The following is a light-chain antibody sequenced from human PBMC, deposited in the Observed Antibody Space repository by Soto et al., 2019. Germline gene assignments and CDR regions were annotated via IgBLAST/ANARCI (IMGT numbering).Light chain of an antibody. Sequence: QSALTQPASVSGSPGQSITISCTGSSGDIGNYDLVSWYQQIPGRAHKLMIFEVSRRPSGVSERFSVSKSGNTASLTISGLQAEDESDFHCCSYACGGAGVFGGGTKMTV. CDR1: SGDIGNYDL. V-gene: IGLV2-23*02. J-gene: IGLJ3*02. CDR3: CSYACGGAGV. CDR2: EVS.